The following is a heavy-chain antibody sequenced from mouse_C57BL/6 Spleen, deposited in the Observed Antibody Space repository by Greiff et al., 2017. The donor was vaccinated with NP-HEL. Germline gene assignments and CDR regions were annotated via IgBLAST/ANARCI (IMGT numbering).Heavy chain of an antibody. CDR3: ARSLFYWYFDV. Sequence: VQLQQSGPELVKPGASVKISCKASGYSFTSYYIHWVKQRPGQGLEWIGWIYPGSGNTKYNEKFKGKATLTADTSSSTAYMQLSSLTSEDSAVYYCARSLFYWYFDVWGTGTTVTVSS. J-gene: IGHJ1*03. V-gene: IGHV1-66*01. CDR1: GYSFTSYY. CDR2: IYPGSGNT.